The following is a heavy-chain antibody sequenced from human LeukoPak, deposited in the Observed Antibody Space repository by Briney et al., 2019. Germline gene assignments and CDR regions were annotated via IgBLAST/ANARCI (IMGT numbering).Heavy chain of an antibody. Sequence: GGSLRVSCAASGFTFSIDWMSWVRQAPGKGREWVANIKQDGSDKYYVDSVKGRFTISRDNAKNSLYLQMNSLRAEDTAVYYCARDRVTMVRGVNYYSDYWGQGTLVTVSS. D-gene: IGHD3-10*01. CDR2: IKQDGSDK. CDR3: ARDRVTMVRGVNYYSDY. J-gene: IGHJ4*02. V-gene: IGHV3-7*05. CDR1: GFTFSIDW.